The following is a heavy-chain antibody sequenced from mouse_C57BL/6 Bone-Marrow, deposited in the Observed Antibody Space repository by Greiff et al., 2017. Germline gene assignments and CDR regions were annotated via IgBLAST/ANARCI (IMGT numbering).Heavy chain of an antibody. Sequence: EVKLVESGGDLVKPGGSLTLSCAASGFTFSSYGMSWVRQTPDKGLEWVATISSGGSYTYYPDSVKGRFTISRNNAMNTLYLQMSSLKTEDTAMYYCAGLRFDYWGQGTTLTVSS. V-gene: IGHV5-6*01. J-gene: IGHJ2*01. CDR3: AGLRFDY. CDR2: ISSGGSYT. D-gene: IGHD3-1*01. CDR1: GFTFSSYG.